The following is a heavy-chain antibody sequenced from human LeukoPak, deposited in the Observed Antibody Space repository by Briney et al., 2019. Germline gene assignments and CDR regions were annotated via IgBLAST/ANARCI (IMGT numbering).Heavy chain of an antibody. J-gene: IGHJ4*02. CDR1: GFTFSSYA. D-gene: IGHD6-13*01. CDR2: ISGSGGST. V-gene: IGHV3-23*01. CDR3: AKRSSYSSSWIDD. Sequence: GGSLRLSCAASGFTFSSYAMCWVRQAPGKGLEWVSGISGSGGSTYYADSVKGRFTISRDSSKNTLYLQMNSLRAEDTAVYYCAKRSSYSSSWIDDWGQGTLSPSPQ.